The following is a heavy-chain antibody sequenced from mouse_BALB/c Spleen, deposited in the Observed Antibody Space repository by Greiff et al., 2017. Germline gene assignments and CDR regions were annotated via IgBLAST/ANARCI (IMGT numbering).Heavy chain of an antibody. CDR3: AREVHRYEDAMDY. V-gene: IGHV5-6-5*01. J-gene: IGHJ4*01. Sequence: EVHLVESGGGLVKPGGSLKLSCAASGFTFSSYAMSWVRQTPEKRLEWVASISSGGSTYYPDSVKGRFTISRDNARNILYLQMSSLRSEDTAMYYCAREVHRYEDAMDYWGQGTSVTVSS. CDR2: ISSGGST. CDR1: GFTFSSYA. D-gene: IGHD2-14*01.